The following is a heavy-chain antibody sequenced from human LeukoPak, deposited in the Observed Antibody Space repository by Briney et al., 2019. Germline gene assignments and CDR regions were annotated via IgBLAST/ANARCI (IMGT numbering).Heavy chain of an antibody. J-gene: IGHJ4*02. V-gene: IGHV3-23*01. CDR1: GITLSNYG. CDR3: AKRGVVIRVILVGFHKEAYYFDS. CDR2: ISGSGGGT. Sequence: GGSLRLSCAVSGITLSNYGMSWVRQAPGKGMEWVAGISGSGGGTNYADSVKGRFTISRDNPKNTRFLQMNNLRAEDTAVYFCAKRGVVIRVILVGFHKEAYYFDSWGEGALVSVSS. D-gene: IGHD3-22*01.